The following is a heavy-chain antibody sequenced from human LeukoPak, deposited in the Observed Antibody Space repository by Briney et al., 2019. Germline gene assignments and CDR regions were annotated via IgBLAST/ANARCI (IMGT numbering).Heavy chain of an antibody. J-gene: IGHJ4*02. D-gene: IGHD1-26*01. Sequence: SVKVSCKASGGTLSSYAISWVRQAPGQGLEWMGRIIPIFGTANYAQKFQGRVTITTDESTSTAYMELSSLRSEDTAVYYCARDRWAPSYFDYWAREPWSPSPQ. CDR2: IIPIFGTA. CDR1: GGTLSSYA. V-gene: IGHV1-69*05. CDR3: ARDRWAPSYFDY.